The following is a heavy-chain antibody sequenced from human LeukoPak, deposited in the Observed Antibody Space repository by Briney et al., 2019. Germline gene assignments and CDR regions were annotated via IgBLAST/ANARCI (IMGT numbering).Heavy chain of an antibody. CDR1: GFTVSSNY. D-gene: IGHD2-15*01. V-gene: IGHV3-66*01. CDR2: IYSGGST. Sequence: GGSLRLSCAASGFTVSSNYMSWVRQAPGKGLEWVSVIYSGGSTYYADSVKGRFTISRDNSKNTLYLQMNSLRAEDTAVYYCARDGRYCSGGSCYYYGMDVWGQGTTVTVSS. J-gene: IGHJ6*02. CDR3: ARDGRYCSGGSCYYYGMDV.